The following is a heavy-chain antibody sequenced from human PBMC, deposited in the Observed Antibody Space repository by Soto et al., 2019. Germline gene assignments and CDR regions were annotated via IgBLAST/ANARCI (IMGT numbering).Heavy chain of an antibody. CDR1: GGSISSVGYY. CDR2: IYYSGST. V-gene: IGHV4-31*03. J-gene: IGHJ4*02. Sequence: SETLSLTYTVSGGSISSVGYYWSWIRQHPGKGLEWIGYIYYSGSTYYNPSLKSRVTISVDTSKNQFSLKLSSVTAADTAVYYCARGGAYVWGSYRNNPHFDYWGQGTLVTVSS. D-gene: IGHD3-16*02. CDR3: ARGGAYVWGSYRNNPHFDY.